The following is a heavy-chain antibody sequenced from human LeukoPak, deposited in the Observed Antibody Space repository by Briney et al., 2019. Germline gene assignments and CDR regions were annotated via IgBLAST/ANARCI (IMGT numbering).Heavy chain of an antibody. D-gene: IGHD4-17*01. V-gene: IGHV3-30*04. J-gene: IGHJ4*02. CDR1: GFTFSSYA. CDR3: AGLGGTVTWDY. CDR2: ISYDGSNK. Sequence: PGGSLRLSCAASGFTFSSYAMHWVRQAPGKGLEWVAVISYDGSNKYYADSVKGRFTISRDNARKSLYLQMNGLRVEDTAVYYCAGLGGTVTWDYWGQGTLVTVSS.